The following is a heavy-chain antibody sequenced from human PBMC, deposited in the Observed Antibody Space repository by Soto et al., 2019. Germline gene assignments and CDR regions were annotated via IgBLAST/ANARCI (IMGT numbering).Heavy chain of an antibody. J-gene: IGHJ5*02. CDR2: IYYSGST. CDR1: GGSISSSSYY. CDR3: ARFYYDFWSGYYLGWFDP. D-gene: IGHD3-3*01. V-gene: IGHV4-61*05. Sequence: SETLSLTCTVSGGSISSSSYYWGWIRQPPGKGLEWIGYIYYSGSTNYNPSLKSRVTISVDTSKNHFSLKLSSVTAADTAVFYCARFYYDFWSGYYLGWFDPWGQGTLVTVSS.